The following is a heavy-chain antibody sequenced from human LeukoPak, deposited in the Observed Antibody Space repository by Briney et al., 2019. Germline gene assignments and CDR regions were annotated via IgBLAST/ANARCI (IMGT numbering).Heavy chain of an antibody. CDR3: ARRYYGGNGYAY. D-gene: IGHD4-23*01. Sequence: SETLSLTCAVYGGSFSGYYWSWIRQAPGKGLEWIGEINHSGSTNYNPSLKSRVTISVDTSKNQFSLKLTSVTAADTAVYYCARRYYGGNGYAYWGQGTLVTVSS. J-gene: IGHJ4*02. CDR1: GGSFSGYY. CDR2: INHSGST. V-gene: IGHV4-34*01.